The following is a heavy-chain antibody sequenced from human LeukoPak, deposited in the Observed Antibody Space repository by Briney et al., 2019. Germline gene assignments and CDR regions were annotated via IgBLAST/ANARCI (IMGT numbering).Heavy chain of an antibody. J-gene: IGHJ6*04. Sequence: SETLSLTCTVSGGSISSGSYYWSWIRQPAGKGLEWIGRIYTSGSTNHNPSLKSRVTISVDTSKNQFSLKLSSVTAADTAVYYCARESTAMVRGVVSGMDVWGKGTTVTVSS. CDR3: ARESTAMVRGVVSGMDV. CDR2: IYTSGST. V-gene: IGHV4-61*02. D-gene: IGHD5-18*01. CDR1: GGSISSGSYY.